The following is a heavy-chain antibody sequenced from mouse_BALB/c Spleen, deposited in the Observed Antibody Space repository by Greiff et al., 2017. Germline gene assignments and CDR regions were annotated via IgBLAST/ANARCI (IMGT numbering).Heavy chain of an antibody. Sequence: VQLQQSGTVLARPGASVKMSCKASGYTFTSYWMHWVKQRPGQGLEWIGAIYPGNSDTSYNQKFKGKAKLTAVTSTSTAYMELSSLTNEDSAVYYCTRNYGNYGYAMDYWGQGTSVTVSS. CDR1: GYTFTSYW. D-gene: IGHD2-1*01. CDR2: IYPGNSDT. V-gene: IGHV1-5*01. CDR3: TRNYGNYGYAMDY. J-gene: IGHJ4*01.